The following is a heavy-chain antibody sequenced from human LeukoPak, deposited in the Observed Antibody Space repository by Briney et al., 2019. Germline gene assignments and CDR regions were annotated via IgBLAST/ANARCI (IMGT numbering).Heavy chain of an antibody. CDR1: GFTFSNYA. D-gene: IGHD6-13*01. J-gene: IGHJ4*02. CDR3: ARVGYSSSWYAY. Sequence: PGGSLRLSCAASGFTFSNYAMSWVRQAPGRRLEWVSAINAGDFSTYYADSVRGRFTISRDNYRNILYLQMNSLRAEDTAVYYCARVGYSSSWYAYWGQGTLVTVSS. CDR2: INAGDFST. V-gene: IGHV3-23*01.